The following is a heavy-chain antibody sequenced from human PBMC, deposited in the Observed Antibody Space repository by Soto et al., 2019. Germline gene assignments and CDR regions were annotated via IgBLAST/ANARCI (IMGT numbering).Heavy chain of an antibody. V-gene: IGHV3-30*18. D-gene: IGHD2-15*01. CDR1: GFTFSSYG. CDR2: ISYDGSNK. Sequence: PGGSLRLSCSTSGFTFSSYGMHWVRQAPGKGLEWVAVISYDGSNKYYADSVKGRFTISRDNSKNTLYLQMNSLRAEDTAVYYCAKDAGYCSGGSCLYYFDYWGQGTLVTVSS. CDR3: AKDAGYCSGGSCLYYFDY. J-gene: IGHJ4*02.